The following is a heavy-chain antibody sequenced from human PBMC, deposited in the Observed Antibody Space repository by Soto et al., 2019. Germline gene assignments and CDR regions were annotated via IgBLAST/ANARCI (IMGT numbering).Heavy chain of an antibody. CDR2: IYYSGST. Sequence: PSETLSLTCTVSGGSISSYYWSWSRQPPGKGLEWIGDIYYSGSTNDNPSLKSRVTISVDTSKNQFSLKLSSVTAADTAVYYCARDSLSYDILTGYPDYYYYGMDVWGQGTTVTVSS. V-gene: IGHV4-59*01. CDR3: ARDSLSYDILTGYPDYYYYGMDV. D-gene: IGHD3-9*01. CDR1: GGSISSYY. J-gene: IGHJ6*02.